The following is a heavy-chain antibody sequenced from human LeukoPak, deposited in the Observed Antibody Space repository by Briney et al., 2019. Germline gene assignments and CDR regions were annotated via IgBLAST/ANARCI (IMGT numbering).Heavy chain of an antibody. CDR1: GFSFSDYW. J-gene: IGHJ5*02. V-gene: IGHV3-7*03. CDR2: IKKDGSEK. D-gene: IGHD3-10*01. Sequence: GGSLRLSCAASGFSFSDYWMSWVRQAPGKGLEWVANIKKDGSEKHYVDSVKGRFTISRDNSKNTLYLQMNSLRAEDTAVYYCARFPLSYYGSGSYYNGNWFDPWGQGTLVTVSS. CDR3: ARFPLSYYGSGSYYNGNWFDP.